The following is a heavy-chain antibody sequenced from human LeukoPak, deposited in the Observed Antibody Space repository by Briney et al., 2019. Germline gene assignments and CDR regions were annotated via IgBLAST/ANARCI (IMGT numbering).Heavy chain of an antibody. CDR3: ARQGGTAAAGAFNY. CDR2: IHPGDSDT. Sequence: GESLKISCKGSGDSFTTYWLGWVRQMPGKGLEWMGIIHPGDSDTRYSPSFQGQVTISADRSIGTAYLQWSSLKASDTAMYYCARQGGTAAAGAFNYWGQGTLVTVSS. D-gene: IGHD6-13*01. CDR1: GDSFTTYW. V-gene: IGHV5-51*01. J-gene: IGHJ4*02.